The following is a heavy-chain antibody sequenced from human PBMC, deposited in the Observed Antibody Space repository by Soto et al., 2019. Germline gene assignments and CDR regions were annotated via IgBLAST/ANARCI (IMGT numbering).Heavy chain of an antibody. CDR3: ARERGGYGLFDS. Sequence: SETLSLTCTVSGGSVSNAAYSWSWIRQPPGKGLEWIGYIYPSGMPFYNPSLRSRVTISIDRSNDQFSLNLKSVTAADTAVYYCARERGGYGLFDSWGQGTLVTVSS. V-gene: IGHV4-30-2*01. CDR2: IYPSGMP. J-gene: IGHJ4*02. D-gene: IGHD5-18*01. CDR1: GGSVSNAAYS.